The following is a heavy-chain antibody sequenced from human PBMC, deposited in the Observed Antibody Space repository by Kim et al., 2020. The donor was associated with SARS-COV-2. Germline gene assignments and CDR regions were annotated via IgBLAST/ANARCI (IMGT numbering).Heavy chain of an antibody. V-gene: IGHV3-74*01. CDR3: ARGLTMTKYYLEY. Sequence: GGSLRLSCAASGFTFSSYWMHWVRQAPGKGLVWVSRINSDGSTFYADSVKGRFTISRDNAKNTLYLQMNSLRAEDTAVYYCARGLTMTKYYLEYWGQGTLVTVSS. CDR2: INSDGST. CDR1: GFTFSSYW. D-gene: IGHD3-22*01. J-gene: IGHJ4*02.